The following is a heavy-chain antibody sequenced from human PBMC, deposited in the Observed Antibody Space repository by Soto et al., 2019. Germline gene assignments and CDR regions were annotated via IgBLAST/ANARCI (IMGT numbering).Heavy chain of an antibody. CDR2: IKQDGSEK. CDR3: AREGGVVRGYYYYYYGMDV. D-gene: IGHD2-2*01. J-gene: IGHJ6*02. CDR1: GFTFSSYW. Sequence: EVQLVESGGGLVQPGGSLRLSCEASGFTFSSYWMSWVRQAPGKGLEWVANIKQDGSEKYYVDSVKGRFTISRDNAKNSLYLQMNSLRAEDTAVYYCAREGGVVRGYYYYYYGMDVWGQGTTVTVSS. V-gene: IGHV3-7*01.